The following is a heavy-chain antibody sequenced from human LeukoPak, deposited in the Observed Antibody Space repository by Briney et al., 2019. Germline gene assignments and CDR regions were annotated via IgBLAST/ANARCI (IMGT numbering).Heavy chain of an antibody. J-gene: IGHJ6*03. CDR1: GFTFSSYA. CDR2: ISSNGGST. CDR3: ARDRYDFWSGYLYYYYTDV. Sequence: PGGSLRLSCAASGFTFSSYAMHWVRQAPGKGLEYVSAISSNGGSTYYANSVKGRFTISRDNSKNTLYLQMGSLRAEDMAVYYCARDRYDFWSGYLYYYYTDVWGKGTTVTVSS. V-gene: IGHV3-64*01. D-gene: IGHD3-3*01.